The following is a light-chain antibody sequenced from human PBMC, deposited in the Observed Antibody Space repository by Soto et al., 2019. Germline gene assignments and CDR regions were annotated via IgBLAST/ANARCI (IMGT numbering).Light chain of an antibody. J-gene: IGKJ4*01. CDR2: GAS. Sequence: EIVLTQSPGTLSWSPGERATLSCRASQSVSSSYLASNQQKPGQAPRLLIYGASSRATGIPDWFSGSGSGTDFTLTISRLEPDDFAVYYCQQYGSSLGVTFGVGTKVEIK. V-gene: IGKV3-20*01. CDR3: QQYGSSLGVT. CDR1: QSVSSSY.